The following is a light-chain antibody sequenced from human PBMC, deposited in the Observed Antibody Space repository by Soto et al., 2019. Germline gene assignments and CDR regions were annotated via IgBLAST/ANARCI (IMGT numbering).Light chain of an antibody. CDR2: DNR. Sequence: QSVLTQPPSVSGAPGQSVTISCTGSSSNIGAGYDVHWYQQLPGTAPKLLIYDNRNRPSGVPDRFSGSKSGTSASLAITGLQAEDEADYYCNSYASTSNRVFGTGTKVTVL. V-gene: IGLV1-40*01. CDR1: SSNIGAGYD. J-gene: IGLJ1*01. CDR3: NSYASTSNRV.